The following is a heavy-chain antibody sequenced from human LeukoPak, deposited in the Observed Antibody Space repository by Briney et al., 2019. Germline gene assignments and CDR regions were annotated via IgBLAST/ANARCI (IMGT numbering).Heavy chain of an antibody. D-gene: IGHD2-15*01. J-gene: IGHJ3*02. V-gene: IGHV6-1*01. Sequence: SQTLSLTCAISGDSVSSNSAVWNWIRQSPSIGLEWLGRTYYRSKWYNDYAVSVKSRITIKPDTSKNQFSLQLNSATPEDTAVYYCARLGLGGAFDIWGQGTMVTVSS. CDR2: TYYRSKWYN. CDR3: ARLGLGGAFDI. CDR1: GDSVSSNSAV.